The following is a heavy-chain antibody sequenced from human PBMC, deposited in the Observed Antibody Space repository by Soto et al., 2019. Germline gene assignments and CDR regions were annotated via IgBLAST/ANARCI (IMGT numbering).Heavy chain of an antibody. CDR3: ARSSSGWQYYFDY. J-gene: IGHJ4*02. Sequence: SETLSLTCTVSGGSISSYYWSWIRQPPGKGLEWIGYIYYSGSTNYNPSLKSRVTISVDTSKNQFSLKLSSVTAADTAVYYCARSSSGWQYYFDYWGQGTLVTVSS. CDR1: GGSISSYY. V-gene: IGHV4-59*01. CDR2: IYYSGST. D-gene: IGHD6-19*01.